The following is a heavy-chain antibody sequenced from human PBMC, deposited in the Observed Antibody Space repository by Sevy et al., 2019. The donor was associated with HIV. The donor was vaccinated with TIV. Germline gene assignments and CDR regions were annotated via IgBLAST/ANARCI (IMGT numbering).Heavy chain of an antibody. V-gene: IGHV4-4*02. D-gene: IGHD6-13*01. J-gene: IGHJ6*02. CDR2: RYHSGST. CDR3: ARGAIAAAGHSYGMDV. CDR1: GASIISSAW. Sequence: SETLSLTCAVSGASIISSAWWTWVRQPPGKGLEWIGKRYHSGSTTYNPSLKSRVTISVDDSKNQLSLHLKSVTAADTAIYYCARGAIAAAGHSYGMDVWGQGTTVTVSS.